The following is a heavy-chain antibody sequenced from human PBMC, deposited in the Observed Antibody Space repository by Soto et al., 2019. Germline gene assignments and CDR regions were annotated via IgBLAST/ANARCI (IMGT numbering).Heavy chain of an antibody. CDR3: AGPRYPGRGYYGMDV. Sequence: GESLKVSCKGSGYSFTSYWIGWVRQMPWKGLECMGIIYPGDSDTRYSPSFQGQVTISADKSISTAYLQWSSLKASDTAMYYCAGPRYPGRGYYGMDVWGQGTRVTVSS. CDR2: IYPGDSDT. V-gene: IGHV5-51*01. J-gene: IGHJ6*02. CDR1: GYSFTSYW. D-gene: IGHD2-15*01.